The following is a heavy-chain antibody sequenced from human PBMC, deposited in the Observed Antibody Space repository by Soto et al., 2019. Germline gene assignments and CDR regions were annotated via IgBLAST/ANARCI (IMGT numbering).Heavy chain of an antibody. CDR1: GYFRGES. Sequence: EIHALDCAVCGYFRGESWVTLEQPQPGKGLEWMGEINHVGGTNYNPSLKSRVTMSVDTSQNQFSLRLISVTAADTAMYFCVRIRYQLPSSVLWLDPWGQATPVTVSS. D-gene: IGHD3-16*01. V-gene: IGHV4-34*01. CDR2: INHVGGT. J-gene: IGHJ5*02. CDR3: VRIRYQLPSSVLWLDP.